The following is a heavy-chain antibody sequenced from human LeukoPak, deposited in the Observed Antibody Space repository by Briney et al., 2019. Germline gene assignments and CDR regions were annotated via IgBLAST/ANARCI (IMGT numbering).Heavy chain of an antibody. Sequence: VGSLRLSCAASGFTFSSYWMSWVRQAPGKGLEWVANIKQDGSEKHYVDSVKGRFTISRDNAKNSLYLQMNSLRAEDTAVYYCVRDEPRYCSSTRCQGGWGQGTRVTVSS. CDR3: VRDEPRYCSSTRCQGG. V-gene: IGHV3-7*01. J-gene: IGHJ4*02. CDR1: GFTFSSYW. D-gene: IGHD2-2*01. CDR2: IKQDGSEK.